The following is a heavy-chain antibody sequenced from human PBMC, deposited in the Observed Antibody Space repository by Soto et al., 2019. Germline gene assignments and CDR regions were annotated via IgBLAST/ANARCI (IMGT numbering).Heavy chain of an antibody. Sequence: PGGSLRLSCAASGFTFSSYAMHWVRQAPGKGLEWVAVISYDGSNKYYADSVKGRFTISRDNSKNTLYLQMNSLRAEDTAVYYCARGRVPVAGPDAFDIWGQGTMVTVSS. J-gene: IGHJ3*02. CDR2: ISYDGSNK. CDR3: ARGRVPVAGPDAFDI. V-gene: IGHV3-30-3*01. CDR1: GFTFSSYA. D-gene: IGHD6-19*01.